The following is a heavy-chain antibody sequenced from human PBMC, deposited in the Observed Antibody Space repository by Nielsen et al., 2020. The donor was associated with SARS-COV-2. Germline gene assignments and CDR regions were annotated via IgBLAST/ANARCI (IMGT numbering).Heavy chain of an antibody. CDR2: IYSGGST. D-gene: IGHD3-22*01. J-gene: IGHJ1*01. CDR1: GFTVSSNY. CDR3: ARGYYYDSSERYFQH. V-gene: IGHV3-53*01. Sequence: GESLKISCAASGFTVSSNYMSWVRQAPGKGLEWVSVIYSGGSTYYADSVKGRFTISRDNSKNTLYLQMNSLRAEDTAVYYCARGYYYDSSERYFQHWGQGTLVTVSS.